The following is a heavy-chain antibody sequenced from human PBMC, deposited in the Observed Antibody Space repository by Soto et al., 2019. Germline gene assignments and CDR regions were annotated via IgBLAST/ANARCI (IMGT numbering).Heavy chain of an antibody. CDR1: GGTFSSYA. Sequence: QVQLVQSGAEVKKPGSSVKVSCKASGGTFSSYAISWVRQAPGQGLEWMGGIIPIFGTANYAQKFQGRVTITADESTSTAYMELSSLISEDTAVYYCARAEGKVDYDFWSGYYSDYGMDVWGQGTTVTVSS. J-gene: IGHJ6*02. D-gene: IGHD3-3*01. CDR3: ARAEGKVDYDFWSGYYSDYGMDV. V-gene: IGHV1-69*12. CDR2: IIPIFGTA.